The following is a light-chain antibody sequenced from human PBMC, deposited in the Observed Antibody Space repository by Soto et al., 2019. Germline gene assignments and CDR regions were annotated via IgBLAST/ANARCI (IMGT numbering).Light chain of an antibody. J-gene: IGLJ3*02. CDR2: QNT. CDR3: QSYDSSRSGVV. CDR1: SSNIGAGYA. V-gene: IGLV1-40*01. Sequence: QSVLTQPSSVSGAPGQRVTISCTGSSSNIGAGYAFHWYQQLPRTAPKLLIYQNTNRPSGVPDRFSGSKSGTSASLAITGLQAEDEADYYCQSYDSSRSGVVFGGGTKLTV.